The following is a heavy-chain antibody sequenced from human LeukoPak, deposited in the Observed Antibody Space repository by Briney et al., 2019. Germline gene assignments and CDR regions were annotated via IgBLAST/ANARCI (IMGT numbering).Heavy chain of an antibody. D-gene: IGHD4-11*01. V-gene: IGHV1-69*04. J-gene: IGHJ4*02. CDR2: IIPILGIA. CDR3: AEKRDYSDYIFDY. Sequence: GASVKVSCKASGGTFSSYAISWVRQAPGQGLEWMGRIIPILGIANYAQKFQGRVTITADKSTSTAYMELSSLRSEDTAVYYCAEKRDYSDYIFDYWGQGTLVTVSS. CDR1: GGTFSSYA.